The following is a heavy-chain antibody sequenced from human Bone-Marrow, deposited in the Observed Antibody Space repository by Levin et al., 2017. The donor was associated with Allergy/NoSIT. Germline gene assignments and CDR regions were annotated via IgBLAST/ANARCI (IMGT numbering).Heavy chain of an antibody. J-gene: IGHJ4*02. CDR2: INPNSGGT. D-gene: IGHD3-10*01. Sequence: ASVKVSCKASGYTFTGYDIQWVRQAPGQGLEWMGCINPNSGGTDYAQKFQGRVTLTRDTSINTAYMELSRQRADDTAVYYCARLRGSGSYETFWGQGTLVTVSS. CDR3: ARLRGSGSYETF. V-gene: IGHV1-2*02. CDR1: GYTFTGYD.